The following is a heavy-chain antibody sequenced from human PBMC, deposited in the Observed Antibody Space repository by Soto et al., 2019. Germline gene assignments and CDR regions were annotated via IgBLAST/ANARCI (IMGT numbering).Heavy chain of an antibody. V-gene: IGHV3-33*01. CDR3: KNWPASFNFDY. Sequence: PGGSLRLSCAAPGFSFSNYGMHWVRQAPGKGLEWVAAIFRDGNTKQYADSVKGRFSVSRDNSQNTLYLQMNSLRTEDTAVYYCKNWPASFNFDYWGQGALVTVSS. CDR1: GFSFSNYG. CDR2: IFRDGNTK. J-gene: IGHJ4*02.